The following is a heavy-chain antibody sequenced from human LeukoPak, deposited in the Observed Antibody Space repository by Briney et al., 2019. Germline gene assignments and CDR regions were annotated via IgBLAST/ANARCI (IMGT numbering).Heavy chain of an antibody. CDR1: GFIFSSYS. CDR3: ASKTDFYYHY. J-gene: IGHJ4*02. CDR2: ISISSLSI. V-gene: IGHV3-21*01. Sequence: PGGSLRLSCAASGFIFSSYSMNWVRQAPGKGLEWVSSISISSLSIYNEDSVRGRFTVSRDNAKNSLYLQMNSLRAEDTAVYYCASKTDFYYHYWGQGTLVTVSS. D-gene: IGHD3/OR15-3a*01.